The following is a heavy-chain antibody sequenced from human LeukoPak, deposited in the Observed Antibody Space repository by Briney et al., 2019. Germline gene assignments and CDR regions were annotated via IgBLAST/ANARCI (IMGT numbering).Heavy chain of an antibody. D-gene: IGHD3-10*01. CDR2: ISYDGSNK. J-gene: IGHJ4*02. V-gene: IGHV3-30-3*01. CDR3: ARLLGYGSGSYPDY. Sequence: GRSLRLSCAASGFTFSSYAMHWVRQAPGKGLEWVAVISYDGSNKYYADSVKGRFTISRDNAKNSLYLQMNSLRAEDTAVYYCARLLGYGSGSYPDYWGQGTLVTVSS. CDR1: GFTFSSYA.